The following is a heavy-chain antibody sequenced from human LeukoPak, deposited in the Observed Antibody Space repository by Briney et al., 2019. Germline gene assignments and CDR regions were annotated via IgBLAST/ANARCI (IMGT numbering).Heavy chain of an antibody. Sequence: GGSLRLSCAASGFTFSSYSMSWVRQAPGKGLEWVSSISSSGGNTYYPDSVKGRFTISRDNSKNTMYLQMNSLRAEDTAVYYCAKDLGTYGSGRGGNWFDPWGQGTLVTVSS. CDR2: ISSSGGNT. CDR3: AKDLGTYGSGRGGNWFDP. V-gene: IGHV3-23*01. CDR1: GFTFSSYS. D-gene: IGHD3-10*01. J-gene: IGHJ5*02.